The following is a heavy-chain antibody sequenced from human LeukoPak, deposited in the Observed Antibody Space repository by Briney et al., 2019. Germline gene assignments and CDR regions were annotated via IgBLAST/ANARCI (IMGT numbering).Heavy chain of an antibody. D-gene: IGHD2-15*01. CDR3: ARLGAATTFDY. CDR1: GGSISGYY. CDR2: IYSGGNT. V-gene: IGHV4-4*07. J-gene: IGHJ4*02. Sequence: SETLSLTCTVSGGSISGYYWTWIRQPAGKGLQWIGHIYSGGNTNYCPSLKSRVTMSVDTSKNQFSLKLSSVTAADTAVYYCARLGAATTFDYWGQGSLVTVSS.